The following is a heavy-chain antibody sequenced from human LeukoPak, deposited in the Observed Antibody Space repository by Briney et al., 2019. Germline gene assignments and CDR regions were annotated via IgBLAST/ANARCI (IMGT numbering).Heavy chain of an antibody. Sequence: GGSLRLSCAASGFTVSSNYMSWVRQAPGKGLEWVSVIYSGGSTYYADSVKGRFTTSRDNSKNTLYLQMNSLRAEDTAVYYCAREGRYSSSWYVGYWGQGTLVTVSS. CDR2: IYSGGST. CDR1: GFTVSSNY. J-gene: IGHJ4*02. V-gene: IGHV3-66*01. D-gene: IGHD6-13*01. CDR3: AREGRYSSSWYVGY.